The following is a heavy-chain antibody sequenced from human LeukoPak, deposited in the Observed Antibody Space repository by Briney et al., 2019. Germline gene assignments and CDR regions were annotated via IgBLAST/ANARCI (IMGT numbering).Heavy chain of an antibody. CDR3: ARSITSTGTGDY. CDR2: IYYSGST. D-gene: IGHD4-17*01. CDR1: GGSISSYY. Sequence: AETLSLTCTVSGGSISSYYWSWIRQPPGKGLEWIGYIYYSGSTNYNPSLKSRVTISVDTSKNQFSLKLSSVTAADTAVYYCARSITSTGTGDYWGQGTLVTVSS. J-gene: IGHJ4*02. V-gene: IGHV4-59*01.